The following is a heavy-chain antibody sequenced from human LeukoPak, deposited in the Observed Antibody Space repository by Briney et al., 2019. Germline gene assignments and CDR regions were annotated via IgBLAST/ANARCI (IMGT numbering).Heavy chain of an antibody. D-gene: IGHD3-16*01. CDR2: IYYSGSS. J-gene: IGHJ6*03. CDR1: GGSISSSSYY. CDR3: ARETSQKGAHYMDV. Sequence: SETLSLTCNVSGGSISSSSYYWGWIRQPPGKGLEWIGSIYYSGSSYYNLSLKSRVTISVDTSKNQFSLKLSSVTAADTAVYYCARETSQKGAHYMDVWGKGTTVTISS. V-gene: IGHV4-39*07.